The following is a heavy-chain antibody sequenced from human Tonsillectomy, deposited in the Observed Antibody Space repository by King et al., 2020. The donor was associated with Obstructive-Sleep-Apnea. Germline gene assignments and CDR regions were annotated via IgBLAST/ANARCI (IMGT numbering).Heavy chain of an antibody. CDR2: IYYSGST. J-gene: IGHJ5*02. CDR3: ARDRPCNYGSGNEGNGFDP. Sequence: QLQESGPGLVKTSQTLSLTCTVSGGSISSGDYYWSWIRQPPGKGLEWIGYIYYSGSTYYNPSLKSRVTISVDTSKNQFSLKLSSVTAADTAVYYCARDRPCNYGSGNEGNGFDPWGHGTLVTVSS. CDR1: GGSISSGDYY. V-gene: IGHV4-30-4*01. D-gene: IGHD3-10*01.